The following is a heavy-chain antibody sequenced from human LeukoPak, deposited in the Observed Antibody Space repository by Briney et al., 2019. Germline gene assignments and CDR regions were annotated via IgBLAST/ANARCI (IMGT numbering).Heavy chain of an antibody. CDR2: RGAGGGGP. D-gene: IGHD2-2*01. CDR3: AKSYCSSTSCRNWFDP. CDR1: GFTVSNYA. V-gene: IGHV3-23*01. J-gene: IGHJ5*02. Sequence: TGGSLSLSCAASGFTVSNYAMSWVRQAPGKGLEWVSSRGAGGGGPHYADSVKGRFTISRDNSKNTLYLQMNSLRAEDTAVYYCAKSYCSSTSCRNWFDPWGQGTLVTVSS.